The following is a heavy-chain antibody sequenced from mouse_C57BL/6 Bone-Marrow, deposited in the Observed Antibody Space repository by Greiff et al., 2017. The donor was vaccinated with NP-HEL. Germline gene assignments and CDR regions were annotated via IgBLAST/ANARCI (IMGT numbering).Heavy chain of an antibody. CDR3: AEYYYGSSYDAMDY. D-gene: IGHD1-1*01. J-gene: IGHJ4*01. V-gene: IGHV1-85*01. Sequence: QVQLQQSGPELVKPGASVKLSCKASGYTFTSYDINWVKQRPGQGLEWIGWIYPRDGSTKYNEKFKGKATLTVDTSSSTAYMELHSLTSEDSAVYFCAEYYYGSSYDAMDYWGQGTSVTVSS. CDR2: IYPRDGST. CDR1: GYTFTSYD.